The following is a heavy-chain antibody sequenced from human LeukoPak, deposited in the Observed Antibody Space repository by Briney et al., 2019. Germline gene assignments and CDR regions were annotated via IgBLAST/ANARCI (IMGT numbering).Heavy chain of an antibody. CDR2: IRYDGSNK. Sequence: GGAPRLSCAAPGFTLRISVVHWVRAAPGEGLGWVAFIRYDGSNKYYADSVKGRFTISRDSFKNTLYLQMNSLRAEDTAVYYCARFREVWPFDYWGQGTLVTVSS. CDR1: GFTLRISV. CDR3: ARFREVWPFDY. V-gene: IGHV3-30*02. J-gene: IGHJ4*02. D-gene: IGHD3-10*01.